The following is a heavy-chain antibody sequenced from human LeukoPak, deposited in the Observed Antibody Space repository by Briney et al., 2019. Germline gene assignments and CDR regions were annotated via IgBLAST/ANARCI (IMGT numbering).Heavy chain of an antibody. CDR2: INHSGST. CDR3: ARGEVGANLPFDY. CDR1: GGSFSGYY. Sequence: PSETLSLTCAVYGGSFSGYYWSWIRQPPGKGLEWIGEINHSGSTNYNPSLKSRVTISVDTSKNQFSLKLSSVTAADTAVYYCARGEVGANLPFDYWGQGTLVTVSS. V-gene: IGHV4-34*01. J-gene: IGHJ4*02. D-gene: IGHD1-26*01.